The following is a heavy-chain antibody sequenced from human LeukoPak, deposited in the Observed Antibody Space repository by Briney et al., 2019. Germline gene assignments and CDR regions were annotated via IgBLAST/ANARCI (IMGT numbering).Heavy chain of an antibody. CDR2: ISGSGDRT. CDR3: ARDRLNDRSGDNDGFDM. J-gene: IGHJ3*02. CDR1: GPTISSSG. V-gene: IGHV3-23*01. D-gene: IGHD1-1*01. Sequence: PGGSLRLSCAASGPTISSSGMSWVRQAPGKGLEWVSAISGSGDRTHYADSVRGRFTISRDTSKDTLYLQMNSLRADDTAVYYCARDRLNDRSGDNDGFDMWGQGTMVTVSS.